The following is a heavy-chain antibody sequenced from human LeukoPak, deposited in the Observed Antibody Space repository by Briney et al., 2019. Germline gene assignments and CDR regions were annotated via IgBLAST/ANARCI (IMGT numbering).Heavy chain of an antibody. CDR1: GYSFTSYW. CDR3: ARSADCSSSSCYREGATHYYYYMDV. J-gene: IGHJ6*03. D-gene: IGHD2-2*02. CDR2: IYPGDSDT. V-gene: IGHV5-51*01. Sequence: LGASLQISCKGSGYSFTSYWIGWVRPMRGKRLECMGIIYPGDSDTRYSPSFHRQVTISADKSISTAYLQWSSLKVSDTAMYYCARSADCSSSSCYREGATHYYYYMDVWGKGTTVTVSS.